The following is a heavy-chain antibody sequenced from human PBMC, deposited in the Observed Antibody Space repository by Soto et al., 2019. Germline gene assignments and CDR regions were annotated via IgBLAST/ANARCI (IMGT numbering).Heavy chain of an antibody. CDR2: INDDGSST. V-gene: IGHV3-74*01. J-gene: IGHJ4*02. D-gene: IGHD1-1*01. Sequence: GGSLRLSCAASGFTFSMYWMHWVRQVPGKGPEWVSRINDDGSSTNYADSVKGRFTISRDNAKNTLYLQMNALRAEDTAVYYCTRGPRSTSTGTGAFWGQGTLVTVSS. CDR1: GFTFSMYW. CDR3: TRGPRSTSTGTGAF.